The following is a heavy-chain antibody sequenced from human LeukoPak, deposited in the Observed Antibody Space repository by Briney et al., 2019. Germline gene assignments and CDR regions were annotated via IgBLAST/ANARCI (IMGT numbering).Heavy chain of an antibody. J-gene: IGHJ4*02. CDR3: ARTEWLLYYFDY. CDR2: IGGSGGTT. V-gene: IGHV3-23*01. Sequence: GGSLRLSCAASGFTFSTYGMSWVRQAPGKGLAWVSVIGGSGGTTYYADSVKGRFTISRDTSKNTLYLQMNSLRAEDTAVYYCARTEWLLYYFDYWGQGTLDTVSS. CDR1: GFTFSTYG. D-gene: IGHD3-3*01.